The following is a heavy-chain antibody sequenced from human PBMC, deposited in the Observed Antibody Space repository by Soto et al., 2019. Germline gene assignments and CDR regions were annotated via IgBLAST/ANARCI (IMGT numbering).Heavy chain of an antibody. CDR1: GYTFTSYG. D-gene: IGHD2-15*01. Sequence: ASVKVSCKASGYTFTSYGISWVRQAPGQGLEWMGWISAYNGNTNYAQKLQGRVTMTTDTSTSTAYMELRSLRSDDTAVYYCARDRLLRDGHNWFDPWGHGTLVTVSS. CDR2: ISAYNGNT. CDR3: ARDRLLRDGHNWFDP. J-gene: IGHJ5*02. V-gene: IGHV1-18*01.